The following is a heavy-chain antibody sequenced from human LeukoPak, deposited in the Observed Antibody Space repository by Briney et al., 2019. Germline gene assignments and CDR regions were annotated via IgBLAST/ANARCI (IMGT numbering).Heavy chain of an antibody. V-gene: IGHV4-4*07. CDR2: IYTSGST. D-gene: IGHD6-19*01. CDR1: GGSISSYY. Sequence: SETLSLTCTVSGGSISSYYWSWIRQPAGKGLEWIGRIYTSGSTNYNPSLKSRVTMSVDTSKNQFYLKLSSVTAADTAVYYCARKASSSGRPCSLEYWGQGTLVTVSS. CDR3: ARKASSSGRPCSLEY. J-gene: IGHJ4*02.